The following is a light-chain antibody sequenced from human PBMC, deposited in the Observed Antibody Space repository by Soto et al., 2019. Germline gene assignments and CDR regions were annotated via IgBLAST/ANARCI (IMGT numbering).Light chain of an antibody. J-gene: IGKJ4*01. CDR2: DTS. Sequence: EIILTQSPATLYVSPGERATLSCRASQSLTSNLAWYQQRPGQAPRLLIYDTSTRATDIPARFSGSGSGTEFTLPIASLQSEDFAVYSCQQYNHWPRMLSFGGGTRV. CDR3: QQYNHWPRMLS. V-gene: IGKV3-15*01. CDR1: QSLTSN.